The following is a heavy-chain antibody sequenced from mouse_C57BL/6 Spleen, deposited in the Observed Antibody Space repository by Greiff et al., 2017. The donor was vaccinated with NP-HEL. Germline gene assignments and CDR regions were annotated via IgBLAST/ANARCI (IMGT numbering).Heavy chain of an antibody. V-gene: IGHV2-4*01. CDR2: IWSGGST. CDR1: GFSLTSYG. J-gene: IGHJ1*03. Sequence: VQVVESGPGLVQPSQSLSITCTVSGFSLTSYGVHWVRQPPGKGLEWLGVIWSGGSTDYNAAFISRLSISKDNTKRQVFFKMNSLQADDTAIYYCAKTPSAYFDVWGTGTTVTVSS. CDR3: AKTPSAYFDV.